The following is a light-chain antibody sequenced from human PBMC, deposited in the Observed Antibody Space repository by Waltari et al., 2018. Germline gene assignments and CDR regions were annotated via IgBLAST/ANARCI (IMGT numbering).Light chain of an antibody. V-gene: IGKV3-20*01. Sequence: EIVLTQSPGTLSLSPGDRATLSCRASQSVSRTLAWYQQKPGQAPRLLIYDASSRDTGIPDRFSGSGSGTDFSLTISRLEPEDFAVYYCQKYGTLPATFGQGTKVEIK. J-gene: IGKJ1*01. CDR3: QKYGTLPAT. CDR1: QSVSRT. CDR2: DAS.